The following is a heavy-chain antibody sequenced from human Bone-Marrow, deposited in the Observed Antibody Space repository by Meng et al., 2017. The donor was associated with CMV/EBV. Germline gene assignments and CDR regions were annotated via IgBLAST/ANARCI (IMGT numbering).Heavy chain of an antibody. CDR2: ISYDGSNK. Sequence: GASLKISCAASGFTFSSYAMHWVRQAPGKGLEWVAVISYDGSNKYYADSVKGRFTISRDNSKNTLYLQMNSLRAEDTAVYYCARSPSIDCGGDCYSDYWGQGTLVTVSS. CDR3: ARSPSIDCGGDCYSDY. D-gene: IGHD2-21*01. V-gene: IGHV3-30-3*01. J-gene: IGHJ4*02. CDR1: GFTFSSYA.